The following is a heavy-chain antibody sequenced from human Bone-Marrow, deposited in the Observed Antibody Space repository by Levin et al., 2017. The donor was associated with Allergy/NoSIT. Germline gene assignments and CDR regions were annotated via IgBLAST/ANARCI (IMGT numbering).Heavy chain of an antibody. J-gene: IGHJ2*01. V-gene: IGHV4-39*01. CDR2: IYYSGST. CDR1: GGSISSSSYY. Sequence: KSSETLSLTCTVSGGSISSSSYYWGWIRQPPGKGLEWIGSIYYSGSTYYNPSLKSRVTISVDTSKNQFSLKLSSVTAADTAVYYCARPALLNWYFDLWGRGTLVTVSS. D-gene: IGHD1-26*01. CDR3: ARPALLNWYFDL.